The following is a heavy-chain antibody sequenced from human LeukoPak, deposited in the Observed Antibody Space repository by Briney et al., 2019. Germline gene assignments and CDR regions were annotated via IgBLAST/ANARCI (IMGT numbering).Heavy chain of an antibody. J-gene: IGHJ4*02. CDR2: ISYDGSNK. CDR1: GFTFSSYA. D-gene: IGHD1-26*01. Sequence: GGSLRPSCAASGFTFSSYAMHWVRQAPGKGLEWVAVISYDGSNKYYADSVKGRFTISRDNSKNTLYLQMNSLRAEDTAVYYCARATPQTWELLGYWGQGTLVTVSS. V-gene: IGHV3-30-3*01. CDR3: ARATPQTWELLGY.